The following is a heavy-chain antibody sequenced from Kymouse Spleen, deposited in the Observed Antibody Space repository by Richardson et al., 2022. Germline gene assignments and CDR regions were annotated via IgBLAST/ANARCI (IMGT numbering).Heavy chain of an antibody. Sequence: EVQLVESGGGLVQPGGSLRLSCAASGFTFSDHYMDWVRQAPGKGLEWVGRTRNKANSYTTEYAASVKGRFTISRDDSKNSLYLQMNSLKTEDTAVYYCLYSGYVWGQGTLVTVSS. J-gene: IGHJ4*02,IGHJ5*02. D-gene: IGHD5-12*01. CDR1: GFTFSDHY. CDR3: LYSGYV. V-gene: IGHV3-72*01. CDR2: TRNKANSYTT.